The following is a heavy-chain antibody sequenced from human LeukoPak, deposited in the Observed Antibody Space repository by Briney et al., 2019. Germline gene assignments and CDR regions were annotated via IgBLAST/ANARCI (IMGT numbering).Heavy chain of an antibody. Sequence: PGGSLRLSCAASGFTLRVNYMTWVRQAPGKGLEWVSVIYANGSTYYPDSVKGRFTISRDNSKSSLYLQTNSLRAEDTAVYYCARCKGGWSDHYYGLDVWGQGTTVTVSS. CDR1: GFTLRVNY. V-gene: IGHV3-53*01. CDR2: IYANGST. CDR3: ARCKGGWSDHYYGLDV. J-gene: IGHJ6*02. D-gene: IGHD6-19*01.